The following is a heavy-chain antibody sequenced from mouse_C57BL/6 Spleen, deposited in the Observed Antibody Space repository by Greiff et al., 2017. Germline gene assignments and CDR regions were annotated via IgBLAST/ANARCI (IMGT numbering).Heavy chain of an antibody. V-gene: IGHV1-15*01. CDR2: IDPETGGT. CDR3: TRSPYYFDY. J-gene: IGHJ2*01. Sequence: QVHVKQSGAELVRPGASVTLSCKASGYTFTDYEMHWVKQTPVHGLEWIGAIDPETGGTAYNQKFTGKAILTADKSSSTAYMELRSLTSEDSAVYYWTRSPYYFDYWGQGTTLTVSS. CDR1: GYTFTDYE.